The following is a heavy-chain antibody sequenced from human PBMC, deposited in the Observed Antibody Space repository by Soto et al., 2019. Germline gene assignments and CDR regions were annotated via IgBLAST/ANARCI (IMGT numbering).Heavy chain of an antibody. CDR1: GFTFSSYA. CDR3: ARARGITMVRGVIGY. V-gene: IGHV3-30-3*01. CDR2: ISYDGSNK. D-gene: IGHD3-10*01. J-gene: IGHJ4*02. Sequence: QVQLVESGGGVVQPGRSLRLSCAASGFTFSSYAMHWVRQAPGKGLEWVAVISYDGSNKYYADSVKGRFTISRDNSKTTLYLQMNSLRAEHTAVYYCARARGITMVRGVIGYWGQGTLVTVSS.